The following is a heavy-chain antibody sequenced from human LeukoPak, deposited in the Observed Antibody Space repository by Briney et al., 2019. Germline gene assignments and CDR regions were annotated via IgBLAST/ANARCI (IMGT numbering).Heavy chain of an antibody. CDR1: GFTFSSYW. CDR2: IKQDGSEK. D-gene: IGHD3-10*01. Sequence: GGSLRLSCAASGFTFSSYWMSWVRQAPGKGLEWVANIKQDGSEKYYVDSVKGRFTISRGNAKYSLYLQMNSLRAEDTAVYYCARDRYYYFRWGAFDIWGQGTMVTVSS. CDR3: ARDRYYYFRWGAFDI. V-gene: IGHV3-7*01. J-gene: IGHJ3*02.